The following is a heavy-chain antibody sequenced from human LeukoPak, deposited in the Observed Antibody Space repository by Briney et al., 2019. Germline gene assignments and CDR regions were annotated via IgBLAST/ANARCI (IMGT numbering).Heavy chain of an antibody. D-gene: IGHD3-16*01. CDR2: INPNSGGT. J-gene: IGHJ4*02. CDR3: ARDRYVARYFDY. V-gene: IGHV1-2*02. CDR1: GYTCTGYY. Sequence: GASVKVSCKASGYTCTGYYIHWVGQAPAQALEWMGWINPNSGGTNYAQKFQGRVTMTRDTSITTAYMELSRLRSDDTAVYFCARDRYVARYFDYWGQGTLVTVSS.